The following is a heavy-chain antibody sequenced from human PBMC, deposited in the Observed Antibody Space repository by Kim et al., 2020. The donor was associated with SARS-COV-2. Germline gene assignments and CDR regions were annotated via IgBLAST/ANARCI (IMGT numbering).Heavy chain of an antibody. CDR3: ARQRYYDFWSGYVPAQYYYYGMDV. CDR2: IYYSGST. V-gene: IGHV4-39*01. D-gene: IGHD3-3*01. Sequence: SETLSLTCTVSGGSISSSSYYWGWIRQPPGKGLEWIGSIYYSGSTYYNPSLKSRVTISVDTSKNQFSLKLSSVTAADTAVYYCARQRYYDFWSGYVPAQYYYYGMDVWGQGTTVTVSS. CDR1: GGSISSSSYY. J-gene: IGHJ6*02.